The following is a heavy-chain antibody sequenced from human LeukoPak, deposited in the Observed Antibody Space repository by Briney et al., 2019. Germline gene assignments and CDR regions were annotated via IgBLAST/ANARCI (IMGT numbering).Heavy chain of an antibody. CDR3: ARGHGHGYLGY. J-gene: IGHJ4*02. Sequence: GGSLRLSCAASGFTFSTYSMNWVRQAPGKGLEWVSSISSSSRDIYYADSVKGRFTISRDNAKNSLYLQMNSLRAEDTAVYYCARGHGHGYLGYWGQGTLVTVSS. CDR1: GFTFSTYS. V-gene: IGHV3-21*01. D-gene: IGHD3-22*01. CDR2: ISSSSRDI.